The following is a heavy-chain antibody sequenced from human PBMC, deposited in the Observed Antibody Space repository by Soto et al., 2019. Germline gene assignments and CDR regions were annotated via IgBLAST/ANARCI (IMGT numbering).Heavy chain of an antibody. D-gene: IGHD3-22*01. J-gene: IGHJ4*02. CDR3: ARPYESGGFYYGFDY. V-gene: IGHV4-39*01. CDR1: GVSIDSSRYY. Sequence: QLQVQESGPGLVKPSETLSLTCTVSGVSIDSSRYYWGWIRQPPGKGLEWIGNIHYSGTTYYNPSLKSGVSISVNTSKNQFSLRLNSVTAADTAVYYCARPYESGGFYYGFDYWGQGTPVTVSS. CDR2: IHYSGTT.